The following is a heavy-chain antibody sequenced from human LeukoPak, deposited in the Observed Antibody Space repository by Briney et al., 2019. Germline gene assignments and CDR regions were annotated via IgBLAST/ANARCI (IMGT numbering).Heavy chain of an antibody. J-gene: IGHJ4*02. CDR1: GFTFSSYG. CDR2: ISYDGSNK. D-gene: IGHD3-22*01. CDR3: TKDGDGWDYYDSSGYYYPDY. V-gene: IGHV3-30*18. Sequence: GGSLRLSCAASGFTFSSYGMRWVRQAPGKGLEWVAVISYDGSNKYYADSVKGRFTTSRDNSKNTLYLQMNSLRAEDTAVYYCTKDGDGWDYYDSSGYYYPDYWGQGTLVTVSS.